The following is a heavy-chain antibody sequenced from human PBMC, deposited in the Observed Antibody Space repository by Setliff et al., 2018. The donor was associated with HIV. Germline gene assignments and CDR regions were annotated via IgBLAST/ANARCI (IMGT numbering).Heavy chain of an antibody. V-gene: IGHV1-69*02. D-gene: IGHD3-10*01. J-gene: IGHJ4*02. Sequence: SVKVSCKASEDTFNSYTIHWVRQTPGQGLEWMGRTIPVLSMSNFALKFQGRGSIFADKSTSTAYLGLNGLTSEDTAIYYCATSFGSGVAPFDNWGQGTLVTVSS. CDR3: ATSFGSGVAPFDN. CDR2: TIPVLSMS. CDR1: EDTFNSYT.